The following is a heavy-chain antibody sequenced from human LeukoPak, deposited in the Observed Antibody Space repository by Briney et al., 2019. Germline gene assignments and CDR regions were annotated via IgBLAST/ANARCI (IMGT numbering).Heavy chain of an antibody. CDR3: ARDDAIGAFDI. D-gene: IGHD2-8*01. V-gene: IGHV3-23*01. Sequence: GGSLRLSCAVSGFTFSTYGMTWVRQAPGKGLEWVSTISGSGGSTRYADSVKGRFTISRDNAKNSLYLQMNSLRAEDTAVYYCARDDAIGAFDIWGQGTMVTVSS. CDR1: GFTFSTYG. J-gene: IGHJ3*02. CDR2: ISGSGGST.